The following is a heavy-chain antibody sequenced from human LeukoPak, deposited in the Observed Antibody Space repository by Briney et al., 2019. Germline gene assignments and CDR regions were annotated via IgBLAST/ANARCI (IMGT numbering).Heavy chain of an antibody. V-gene: IGHV1-69*13. CDR3: ARDHCGGDCYPLLNY. CDR2: IIPIFGTA. J-gene: IGHJ4*02. CDR1: GGTFSSYA. Sequence: ASVKVSCKASGGTFSSYAISWVRQAPGQGLEWMGGIIPIFGTANYAQKFQGRVTITADESTSTAYMELSSLRSEDTAVYYCARDHCGGDCYPLLNYWGQGTLVTVSS. D-gene: IGHD2-21*02.